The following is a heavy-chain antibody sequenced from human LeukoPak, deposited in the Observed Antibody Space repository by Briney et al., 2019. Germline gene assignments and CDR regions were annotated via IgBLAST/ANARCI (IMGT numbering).Heavy chain of an antibody. V-gene: IGHV4-34*01. CDR2: INHSGST. Sequence: NSSETLSLTCAVYGGSFSGYYWSWIRQPPGKGLEWIGEINHSGSTNYNPSLKSRVTISVDTSKNQFSLKLSSVTAADTAVYYCATDMSTVTRDGHIYYFDYWGQGTLVTVSS. CDR1: GGSFSGYY. D-gene: IGHD4-17*01. CDR3: ATDMSTVTRDGHIYYFDY. J-gene: IGHJ4*02.